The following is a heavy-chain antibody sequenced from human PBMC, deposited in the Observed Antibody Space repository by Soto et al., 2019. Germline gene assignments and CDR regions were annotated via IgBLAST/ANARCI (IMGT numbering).Heavy chain of an antibody. D-gene: IGHD3-10*01. CDR2: IYSGGST. V-gene: IGHV3-66*01. J-gene: IGHJ3*02. CDR1: GFTVSSNY. Sequence: EVQLVESGGGLVQPGGSLRLSCAASGFTVSSNYMSWVRLAPGKGLEWVSVIYSGGSTYYADSVKGRFTISRDNSKNTLYLQMNSLRAEDTAVYYCARVLWFNAFDIWGQGTMVTVSS. CDR3: ARVLWFNAFDI.